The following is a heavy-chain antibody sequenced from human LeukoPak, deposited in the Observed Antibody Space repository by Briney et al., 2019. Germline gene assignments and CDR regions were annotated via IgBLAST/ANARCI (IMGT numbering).Heavy chain of an antibody. CDR3: ARNSGWYGTYFDY. V-gene: IGHV4-59*01. J-gene: IGHJ4*02. D-gene: IGHD6-19*01. Sequence: SETLSLTCVVYGGSFSGNYWSWIRQPPGKGLEWIGYIYYSGSTNYNPSLKSRVTISVDTSKNQFSLKLSSVTAADTAVYYCARNSGWYGTYFDYWGQGTLVTVSS. CDR1: GGSFSGNY. CDR2: IYYSGST.